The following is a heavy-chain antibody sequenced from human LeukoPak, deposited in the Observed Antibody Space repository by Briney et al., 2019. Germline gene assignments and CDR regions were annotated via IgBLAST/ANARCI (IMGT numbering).Heavy chain of an antibody. D-gene: IGHD2-2*03. CDR3: ATDYGYCSSTSCFDAFDI. CDR2: FDPEDGET. CDR1: GYTLTELS. Sequence: ASVKVSCKVSGYTLTELSMHWVRQAPGKGLEWMGGFDPEDGETIYAQKFQGRVTMTEDTSTDTAYMELSSLRSEDTAVYYCATDYGYCSSTSCFDAFDIWGQGTMVPSLQ. V-gene: IGHV1-24*01. J-gene: IGHJ3*02.